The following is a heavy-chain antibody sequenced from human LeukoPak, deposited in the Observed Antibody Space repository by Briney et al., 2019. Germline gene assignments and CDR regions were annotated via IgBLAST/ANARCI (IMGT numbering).Heavy chain of an antibody. D-gene: IGHD3-9*01. CDR3: ARLASGYFDWLSYFDF. V-gene: IGHV2-5*02. Sequence: SGPTLMKPTQTLTLTCTFSGFSLTTSEVGVGWIRQPPGKALEWLGLIYGDDDKRYSPSLRSRITITKDTSKNQVVLVMTNVDPMDTATYYCARLASGYFDWLSYFDFWGQGTLVTVSS. CDR1: GFSLTTSEVG. J-gene: IGHJ4*02. CDR2: IYGDDDK.